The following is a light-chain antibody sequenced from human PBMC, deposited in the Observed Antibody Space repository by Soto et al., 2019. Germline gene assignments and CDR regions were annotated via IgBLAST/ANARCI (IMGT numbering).Light chain of an antibody. CDR1: QGIRSE. CDR2: AAS. V-gene: IGKV1-6*01. J-gene: IGKJ1*01. Sequence: AIQMTQSPSSLSASVGDRVTITCRASQGIRSELAWYQQKPGKAPNLLIYAASTVQSGVPSRFSGSGSGTDFTLTISSMQPEDFATYYCLHDYNYPLTFGQGTSVEVK. CDR3: LHDYNYPLT.